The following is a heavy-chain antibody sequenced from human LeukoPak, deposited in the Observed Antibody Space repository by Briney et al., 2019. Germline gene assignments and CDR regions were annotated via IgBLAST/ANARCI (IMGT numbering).Heavy chain of an antibody. Sequence: GGSLRLSCAASGFTFSSYAMSWVRQAPGKGLEWVSAISGSGGSTYYADSVKGRFTISRDNSKNTLYLQMNSLRAEDTAVYYCAKDRDYYGDHGALFDYWGQGTLVTVSS. J-gene: IGHJ4*02. CDR2: ISGSGGST. V-gene: IGHV3-23*01. CDR3: AKDRDYYGDHGALFDY. D-gene: IGHD4-17*01. CDR1: GFTFSSYA.